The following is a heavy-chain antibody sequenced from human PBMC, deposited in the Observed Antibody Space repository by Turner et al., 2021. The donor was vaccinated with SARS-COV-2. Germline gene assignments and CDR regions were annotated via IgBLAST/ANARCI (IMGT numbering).Heavy chain of an antibody. CDR2: IYYSGST. Sequence: QVQLQESGPGLVKPSQTLSLTCTVSGGSISSGGYYWSWIRQHPGKGLEWIGNIYYSGSTYYNSSLKSRVTISVDTSKNQFSLKLSSVTAADTAVYYCAPSPITMVRGVITFGWFDPWGQGTLVTVSS. J-gene: IGHJ5*02. V-gene: IGHV4-31*03. D-gene: IGHD3-10*01. CDR3: APSPITMVRGVITFGWFDP. CDR1: GGSISSGGYY.